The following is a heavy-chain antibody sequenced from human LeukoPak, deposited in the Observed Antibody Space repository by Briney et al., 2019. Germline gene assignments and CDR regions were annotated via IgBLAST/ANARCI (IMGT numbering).Heavy chain of an antibody. CDR3: ARVSSSWSKTNWFDP. CDR2: IYYSGST. D-gene: IGHD6-13*01. CDR1: GFTFSSYS. V-gene: IGHV4-59*01. Sequence: PGGSLRLSCAASGFTFSSYSMNWVRQAPGKGLEWIGYIYYSGSTNYNPSLKSRVTISVDTSKNQFSLKLSSVTAADTAVYYCARVSSSWSKTNWFDPWGQGTLVTVSS. J-gene: IGHJ5*02.